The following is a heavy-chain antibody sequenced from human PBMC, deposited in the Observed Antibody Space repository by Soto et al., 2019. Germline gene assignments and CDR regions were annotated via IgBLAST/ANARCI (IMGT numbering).Heavy chain of an antibody. J-gene: IGHJ4*02. Sequence: PSETLSLTCAVYGGSFSGYYWSWIRQPPGKGLEWIGEINHSGSTNYNPSLKSRVTISVDTSKNQFSLKLSSVTAADTAVYYCARAGDIVVVPAADRYAIAAAGTGEGKRFDYWGQGTLVTVSS. D-gene: IGHD2-2*01. CDR2: INHSGST. CDR3: ARAGDIVVVPAADRYAIAAAGTGEGKRFDY. V-gene: IGHV4-34*01. CDR1: GGSFSGYY.